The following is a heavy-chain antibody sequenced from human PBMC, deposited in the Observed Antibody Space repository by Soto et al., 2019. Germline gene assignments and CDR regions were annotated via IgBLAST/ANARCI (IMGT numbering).Heavy chain of an antibody. V-gene: IGHV1-18*01. CDR3: AREGSAPYYYYGMDV. CDR2: ISAYNGNT. CDR1: GYTFTSYG. J-gene: IGHJ6*02. D-gene: IGHD6-19*01. Sequence: ASVKVSCKASGYTFTSYGINWVRQAPGQGLEWMGWISAYNGNTNYAQKLQGRVTMTTDTSTSTAYMALRSLRSDDTAVYYCAREGSAPYYYYGMDVWGQGTTVTVSS.